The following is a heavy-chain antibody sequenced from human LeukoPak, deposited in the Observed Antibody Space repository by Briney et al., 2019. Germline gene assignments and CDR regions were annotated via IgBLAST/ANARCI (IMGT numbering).Heavy chain of an antibody. CDR1: GFTFSSYA. V-gene: IGHV3-74*01. J-gene: IGHJ6*03. CDR3: ARAELGYCSGGSCYKKTPYDYYYYYMDV. Sequence: PGGSLRLSCAASGFTFSSYAMSWVRQAPGKGLVWVSRINSDGSSTSYADSVKGRFTISRDNAKNTLYLQMNSLRAEDTAVYYCARAELGYCSGGSCYKKTPYDYYYYYMDVWGKGTTVTISS. CDR2: INSDGSST. D-gene: IGHD2-15*01.